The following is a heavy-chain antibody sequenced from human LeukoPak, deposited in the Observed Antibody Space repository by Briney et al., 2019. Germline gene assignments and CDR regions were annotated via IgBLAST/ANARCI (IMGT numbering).Heavy chain of an antibody. Sequence: NPSGTLSLTCTVSGGSISSSSYYWGWIRQPPGKGLEWIGSIYYSGSTYYNPSLKSRVTISVDTSKNQFSLKLSSVTAADTAVYYCAGLVGRYSSGLYYYYFDYWGQGTLVIVSS. CDR3: AGLVGRYSSGLYYYYFDY. CDR1: GGSISSSSYY. V-gene: IGHV4-39*01. CDR2: IYYSGST. D-gene: IGHD3-22*01. J-gene: IGHJ4*02.